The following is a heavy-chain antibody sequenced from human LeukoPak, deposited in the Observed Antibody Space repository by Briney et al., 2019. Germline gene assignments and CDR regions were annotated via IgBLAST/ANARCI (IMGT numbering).Heavy chain of an antibody. CDR1: GYTFTGYY. D-gene: IGHD1-20*01. CDR3: AREYNWNLPDYYYYYMDV. Sequence: ASVKVSCKASGYTFTGYYMHWVRQAPGQGLGWMGRINPNSGGTNYAQKFQGRVTMTRDTSISTAYMELSRLRSDDTAVYYCAREYNWNLPDYYYYYMDVWGKGTTVTVSS. V-gene: IGHV1-2*06. J-gene: IGHJ6*03. CDR2: INPNSGGT.